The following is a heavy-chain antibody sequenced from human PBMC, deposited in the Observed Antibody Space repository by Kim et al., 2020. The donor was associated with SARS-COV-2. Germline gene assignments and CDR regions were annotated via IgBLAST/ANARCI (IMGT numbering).Heavy chain of an antibody. Sequence: YYADSVKGRFTNSRDNAKNSLYLQMNSLRAEDTAVYYCARSKSAAHYFDYWGQGTLVTVSS. CDR3: ARSKSAAHYFDY. D-gene: IGHD6-25*01. J-gene: IGHJ4*02. V-gene: IGHV3-48*03.